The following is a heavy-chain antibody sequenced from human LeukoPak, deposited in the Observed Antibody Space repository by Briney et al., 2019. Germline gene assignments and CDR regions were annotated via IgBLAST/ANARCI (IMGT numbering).Heavy chain of an antibody. Sequence: SETLSLTCTVSGGSISNYYWSWIRQPPGKGLAWVGYIYYSGSPNYHPSLKSRVTISVDTSKNQFSLKLNSVTAADTAVYYCARRAYGSGSFNRYYFDYWGQGTLVAVSS. V-gene: IGHV4-59*08. CDR2: IYYSGSP. J-gene: IGHJ4*02. CDR1: GGSISNYY. D-gene: IGHD3-10*01. CDR3: ARRAYGSGSFNRYYFDY.